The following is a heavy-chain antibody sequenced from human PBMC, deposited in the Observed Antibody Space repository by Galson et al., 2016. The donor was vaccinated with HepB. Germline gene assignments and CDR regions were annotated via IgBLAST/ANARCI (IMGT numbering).Heavy chain of an antibody. CDR1: GFTFGDYA. J-gene: IGHJ6*02. CDR2: ISYDGSLK. Sequence: SLRLSCAASGFTFGDYAINWVRQAPGKGLEWVAVISYDGSLKYYADSVKGRFTISRDNSKKTLYLQMNSLGAEDTAVYYCARDTRPYSNLRHGVDVWGQGTTVTVSS. V-gene: IGHV3-30-3*01. D-gene: IGHD4-11*01. CDR3: ARDTRPYSNLRHGVDV.